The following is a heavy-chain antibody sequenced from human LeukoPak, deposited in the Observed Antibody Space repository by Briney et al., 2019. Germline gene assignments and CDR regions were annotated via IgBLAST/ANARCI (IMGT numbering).Heavy chain of an antibody. CDR1: GCTFSSYS. CDR3: ARDTAELRYFDWFRGGTGFDP. Sequence: GGSLRLSCAASGCTFSSYSMNWVRQAPGTGLEWVASISSGSSYIYYADSVKGRFTISRDNAKNSLYLQMNSLRAEDTAVYYCARDTAELRYFDWFRGGTGFDPWGQGTLVTVLS. V-gene: IGHV3-21*01. D-gene: IGHD3-9*01. J-gene: IGHJ5*02. CDR2: ISSGSSYI.